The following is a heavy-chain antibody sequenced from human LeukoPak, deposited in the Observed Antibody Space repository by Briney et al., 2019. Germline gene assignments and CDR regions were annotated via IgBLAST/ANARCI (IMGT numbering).Heavy chain of an antibody. CDR1: GGTFISYA. Sequence: SVKVSCKASGGTFISYAISWVRQAPGQGLEWMGGIIPIFGTANYAQKFQGRVTSTADKSTSKAYMELSSLTSEDTPVYYCARGSCSGGSCSTGYNWFDPWGQGTLVTVSS. CDR2: IIPIFGTA. V-gene: IGHV1-69*06. J-gene: IGHJ5*02. D-gene: IGHD2-15*01. CDR3: ARGSCSGGSCSTGYNWFDP.